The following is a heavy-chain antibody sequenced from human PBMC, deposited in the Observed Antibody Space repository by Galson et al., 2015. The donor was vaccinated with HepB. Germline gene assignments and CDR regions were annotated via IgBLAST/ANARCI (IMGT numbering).Heavy chain of an antibody. CDR3: ARGPWGGSYWTLAVGQRRVWRFDY. D-gene: IGHD1-26*01. CDR2: ISAYNGNT. J-gene: IGHJ4*02. V-gene: IGHV1-18*04. CDR1: GYTFTSYG. Sequence: SVKVSCKASGYTFTSYGISWVRQAPGQGLEWMGWISAYNGNTNYAQKLQGRVTMTTDTSTSTAYMELRSLRSDDTAVYYCARGPWGGSYWTLAVGQRRVWRFDYWGQGTLVTVSS.